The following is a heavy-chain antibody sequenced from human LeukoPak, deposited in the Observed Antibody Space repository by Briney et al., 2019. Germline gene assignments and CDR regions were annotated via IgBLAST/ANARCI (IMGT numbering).Heavy chain of an antibody. D-gene: IGHD3-22*01. CDR2: ISYDGSNK. J-gene: IGHJ4*02. V-gene: IGHV3-30*04. Sequence: SCKASGYTFSSYAMHWVRQAPGKGLEWVAVISYDGSNKYYADSVKGRFTISRDNSKNTLYLQMNSLRAEDTAVYYCVGYYFDYWGQGTLVTVSS. CDR3: VGYYFDY. CDR1: GYTFSSYA.